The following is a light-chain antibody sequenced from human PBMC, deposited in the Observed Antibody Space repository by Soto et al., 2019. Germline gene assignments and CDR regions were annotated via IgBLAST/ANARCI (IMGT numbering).Light chain of an antibody. CDR1: PSVSSNY. CDR2: GAS. V-gene: IGKV3-20*01. Sequence: EIVLTPSPGTLSLSPGAIADLISTALPSVSSNYLAWYQQKPGQAPKLLSYGASSGATGIPDRCSGSGSGTDFTLTISRLEPEDFAVYYCQQYGSSPRKCGQGTKGDI. CDR3: QQYGSSPRK. J-gene: IGKJ1*01.